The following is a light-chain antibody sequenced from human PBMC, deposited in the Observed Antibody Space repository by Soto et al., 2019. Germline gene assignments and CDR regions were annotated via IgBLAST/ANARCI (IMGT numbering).Light chain of an antibody. Sequence: DKMLSQSPPTLPVSPRERATLSCRASQNIHNHMSWFLQKPGQTPRLLIYDAIIRAPDVPARFSGSWSGTEFTLTINSLQSEDFAVYYCQQYDAWPLTFGGGTKVDIK. J-gene: IGKJ4*01. CDR2: DAI. CDR3: QQYDAWPLT. V-gene: IGKV3-15*01. CDR1: QNIHNH.